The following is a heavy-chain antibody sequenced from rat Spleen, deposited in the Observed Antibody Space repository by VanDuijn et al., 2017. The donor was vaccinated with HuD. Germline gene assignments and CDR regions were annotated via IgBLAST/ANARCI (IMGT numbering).Heavy chain of an antibody. CDR3: ARDEGGGYGYFDY. D-gene: IGHD1-11*01. CDR1: GFSLTSYN. Sequence: QVQLKESGPGLVQPSETLSPTCTVPGFSLTSYNVHWVRQPPGNGLAWMGVMWSGGSTDYNSALKSRLSICRDTSKNQVFLKMNSLQSEDTTTYYCARDEGGGYGYFDYWGQGVMVTVSS. CDR2: MWSGGST. V-gene: IGHV2-45*01. J-gene: IGHJ2*01.